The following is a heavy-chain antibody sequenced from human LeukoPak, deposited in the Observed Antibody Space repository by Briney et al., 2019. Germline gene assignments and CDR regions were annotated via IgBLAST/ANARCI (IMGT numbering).Heavy chain of an antibody. J-gene: IGHJ4*02. CDR3: SRDGDYIMPPFDY. Sequence: PGGSLRLSCAASGFTFTRYWMSWVRQAPGKGLEWVANIKQDGGETHYVDSVKGRFTISRDNARNSVYLQMNSLSDDDTAVYYCSRDGDYIMPPFDYWGQGILVTVSS. CDR1: GFTFTRYW. CDR2: IKQDGGET. D-gene: IGHD4-17*01. V-gene: IGHV3-7*01.